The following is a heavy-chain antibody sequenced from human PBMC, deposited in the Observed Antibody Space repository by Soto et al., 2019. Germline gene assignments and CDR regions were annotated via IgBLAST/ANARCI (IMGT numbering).Heavy chain of an antibody. Sequence: PSETLSLTCTVSGGSISSYYWSWIRQPPGKGLEWIGYIYYSGSTNYNPSLKSRVTISVDTSKSQFSLKLSSVTAADTAVYYCARTYSSSWGWFDPWGQGTLVTVSS. CDR1: GGSISSYY. V-gene: IGHV4-59*01. D-gene: IGHD6-13*01. J-gene: IGHJ5*02. CDR3: ARTYSSSWGWFDP. CDR2: IYYSGST.